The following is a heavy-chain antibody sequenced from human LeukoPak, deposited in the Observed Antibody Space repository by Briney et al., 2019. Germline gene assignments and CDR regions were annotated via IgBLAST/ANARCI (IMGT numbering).Heavy chain of an antibody. Sequence: GGSLRLSCAASGFTFSSYGMHWVRQAPGKGLEWVAVTWYDGSNKYYADSVKGRFTISRDNSKNTLYLQMNSLRAEDTAVYYCARGSRWKLMSRFGELLRGYFDYWGQGTLVTVSS. CDR2: TWYDGSNK. CDR3: ARGSRWKLMSRFGELLRGYFDY. D-gene: IGHD3-10*01. V-gene: IGHV3-30*19. J-gene: IGHJ4*02. CDR1: GFTFSSYG.